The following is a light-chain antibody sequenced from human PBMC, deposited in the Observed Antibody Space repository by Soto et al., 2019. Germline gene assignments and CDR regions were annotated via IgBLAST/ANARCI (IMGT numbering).Light chain of an antibody. CDR3: QQYGSSIT. J-gene: IGKJ5*01. Sequence: EIVLTQSRGTLALSPCERATLSSRASQSVPRSYLAWYQQKPGQAPRLLIYGTSSRATGIPDRFSGSGSGTDFTLTISRLEPEDFAVFYCQQYGSSITFGQGTRLEIK. CDR2: GTS. V-gene: IGKV3-20*01. CDR1: QSVPRSY.